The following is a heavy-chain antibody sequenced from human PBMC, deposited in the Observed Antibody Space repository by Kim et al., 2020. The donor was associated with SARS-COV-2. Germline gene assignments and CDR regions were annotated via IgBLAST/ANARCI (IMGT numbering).Heavy chain of an antibody. CDR1: SGSMSDYY. Sequence: SETLSLTCTVSSGSMSDYYWSWIRQPPGKGLEWIGYIVYSGNTNYNPSLKSRVTLSLDTSKNQFSLKLSSVTVADTAVYYCARRAFLAVWGQGTTVTVSS. CDR2: IVYSGNT. D-gene: IGHD3-16*01. J-gene: IGHJ6*02. CDR3: ARRAFLAV. V-gene: IGHV4-59*01.